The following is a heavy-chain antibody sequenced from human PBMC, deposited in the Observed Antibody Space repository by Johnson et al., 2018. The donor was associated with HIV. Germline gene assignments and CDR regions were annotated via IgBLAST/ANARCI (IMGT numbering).Heavy chain of an antibody. CDR3: ARDELYRMYALTALDI. CDR2: IKDDGSEK. V-gene: IGHV3-7*05. J-gene: IGHJ3*02. D-gene: IGHD2-15*01. Sequence: VQLVESGGGLVQPGGSLRLSCAVSGFSIRNFWMTWVRQAPGKGLEWVANIKDDGSEKNYVDSVKGRFTISRDNAKNSLYLQMNSLRAEDTAKYYCARDELYRMYALTALDIWGQGTMVIVSS. CDR1: GFSIRNFW.